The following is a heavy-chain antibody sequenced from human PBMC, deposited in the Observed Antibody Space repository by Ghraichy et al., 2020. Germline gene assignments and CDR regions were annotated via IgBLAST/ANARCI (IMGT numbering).Heavy chain of an antibody. D-gene: IGHD6-6*01. J-gene: IGHJ5*02. CDR2: INHSGST. Sequence: SQTLSLTCAVYGGSFSGYYWSWIRQPPGKGLEWIGEINHSGSTNYNPSLKSRVTISVDTSKNKFSLKLSPVTAADTAVYYCARGPYAPFYSSSRSESSWFDPWGQGTLVTVSS. CDR1: GGSFSGYY. V-gene: IGHV4-34*01. CDR3: ARGPYAPFYSSSRSESSWFDP.